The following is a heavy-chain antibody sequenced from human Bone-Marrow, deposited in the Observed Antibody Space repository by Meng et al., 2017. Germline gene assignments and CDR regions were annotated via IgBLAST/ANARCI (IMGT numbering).Heavy chain of an antibody. V-gene: IGHV1-18*01. J-gene: IGHJ5*02. CDR2: ISAYNGNT. D-gene: IGHD3-9*01. CDR3: ARVRLRYFDWFRRWWFDP. CDR1: GYTFTSYG. Sequence: ASVKVSCKASGYTFTSYGISWVRQAPGQGLEWRGWISAYNGNTNYAQKLQGRVTMTTDTSTSTAYMELRSLRSGDTAVYYCARVRLRYFDWFRRWWFDPWGQGTLVTVSS.